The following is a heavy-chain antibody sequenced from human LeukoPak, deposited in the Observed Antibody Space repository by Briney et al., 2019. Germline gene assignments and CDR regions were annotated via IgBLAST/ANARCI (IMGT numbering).Heavy chain of an antibody. V-gene: IGHV3-23*01. Sequence: GGSLRLSCAASGFTFSTYAMTWVRQAPGKGLEWVSGISAGGDRTYYADSVKGRFTISRDNSKNTLYPQMNSLRAEDTAEYYCARSTVGTSCCTAVDYWGQGTLVTVSS. CDR2: ISAGGDRT. D-gene: IGHD1-26*01. CDR3: ARSTVGTSCCTAVDY. J-gene: IGHJ4*02. CDR1: GFTFSTYA.